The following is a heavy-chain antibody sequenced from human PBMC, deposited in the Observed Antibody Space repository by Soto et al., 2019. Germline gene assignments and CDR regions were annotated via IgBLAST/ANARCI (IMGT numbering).Heavy chain of an antibody. D-gene: IGHD1-26*01. J-gene: IGHJ6*02. CDR2: INHSGST. V-gene: IGHV4-34*01. CDR1: GGSFSGYY. Sequence: KPSETLSLTCAVYGGSFSGYYWSWIRQPPGKGLEWIGEINHSGSTNYNPSLKSRVTISVDTSKNQFSLKLSSVTAADTAVYYCARRGRGSWSVRPMGYYYGMDVWGQGTTVTVSS. CDR3: ARRGRGSWSVRPMGYYYGMDV.